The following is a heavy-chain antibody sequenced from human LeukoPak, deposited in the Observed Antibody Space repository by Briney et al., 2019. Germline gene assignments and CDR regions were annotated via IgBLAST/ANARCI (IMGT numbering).Heavy chain of an antibody. J-gene: IGHJ4*02. CDR2: IYYSGST. V-gene: IGHV4-39*01. D-gene: IGHD2-21*02. CDR1: GGSISSSSYY. CDR3: ARLEVTAIMFDY. Sequence: PSETLSLTCTVSGGSISSSSYYWGWIRQPPGTGLEWIGSIYYSGSTYYNPSLKSRVTISVDTSKNQFSLKLSSVTAADTAVYYCARLEVTAIMFDYWGQGTLVTVSS.